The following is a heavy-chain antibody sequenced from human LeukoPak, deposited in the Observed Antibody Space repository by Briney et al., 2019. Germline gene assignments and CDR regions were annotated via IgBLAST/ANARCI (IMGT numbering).Heavy chain of an antibody. CDR2: IIPIFGTA. CDR3: ARELTTVTTNWFDP. Sequence: SVKVSCKASGGTFSSYAISWVRQAPGQGLEWMGGIIPIFGTANYAQKFQGRVAITADESTSTAYMELSSLRSEDTTVYYCARELTTVTTNWFDPWGQGTLVTVSS. J-gene: IGHJ5*02. V-gene: IGHV1-69*13. D-gene: IGHD4-11*01. CDR1: GGTFSSYA.